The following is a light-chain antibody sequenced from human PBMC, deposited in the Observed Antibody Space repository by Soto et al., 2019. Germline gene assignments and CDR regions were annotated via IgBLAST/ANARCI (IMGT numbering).Light chain of an antibody. CDR2: DAS. CDR1: QSVRNY. Sequence: ESVLTQSPATLSLSPGGTGTLSCRASQSVRNYLAWYQQKPGQAPRLLIYDASNRATGIPARLSGSGSGTDFTLTISSLDPEDFPVYYCQQRSNWPTFGQGTKVDIK. CDR3: QQRSNWPT. V-gene: IGKV3-11*01. J-gene: IGKJ1*01.